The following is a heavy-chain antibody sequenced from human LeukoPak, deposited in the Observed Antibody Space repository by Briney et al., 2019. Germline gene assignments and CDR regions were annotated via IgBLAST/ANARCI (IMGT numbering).Heavy chain of an antibody. CDR1: GFTFSSYA. J-gene: IGHJ4*02. Sequence: PGGSLRLSCAASGFTFSSYAMSWVRHAPGKGLEWVSAISGSGGSTYYADSVKGRFTISRDNSKNTLYLQMNSLRAEDTAVYYCAKSSLIVVPAARKDYWGQGTLVTVSS. CDR2: ISGSGGST. CDR3: AKSSLIVVPAARKDY. D-gene: IGHD2-2*01. V-gene: IGHV3-23*01.